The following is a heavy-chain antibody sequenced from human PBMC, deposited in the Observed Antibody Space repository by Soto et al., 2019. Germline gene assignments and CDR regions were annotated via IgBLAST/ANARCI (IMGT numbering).Heavy chain of an antibody. CDR2: IWYDGSRK. V-gene: IGHV3-33*01. D-gene: IGHD2-2*01. J-gene: IGHJ4*02. Sequence: PGGSLRLSCAASGFTFTNFGMHWVRQAPGKGLEWVALIWYDGSRKYYVESVKGRFTISRDTSKNTVFLQMNSLRVEDTALYFCARDYCSTSSCVDYWGQGTPVTVSS. CDR3: ARDYCSTSSCVDY. CDR1: GFTFTNFG.